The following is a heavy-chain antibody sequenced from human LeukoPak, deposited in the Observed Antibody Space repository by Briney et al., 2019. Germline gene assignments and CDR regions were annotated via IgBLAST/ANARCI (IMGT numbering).Heavy chain of an antibody. CDR3: ASTMVRGVVGLNYGMDV. Sequence: GGSLRLSCAASGFTFSSFGMHWVRQAPGKGLEWVAVISYDGSNKYYADSVKGRFTISRDNSKNTLYLQMNSLRAEDTAVYYCASTMVRGVVGLNYGMDVWGQGTTVTVSS. CDR1: GFTFSSFG. V-gene: IGHV3-30*03. J-gene: IGHJ6*02. D-gene: IGHD3-10*01. CDR2: ISYDGSNK.